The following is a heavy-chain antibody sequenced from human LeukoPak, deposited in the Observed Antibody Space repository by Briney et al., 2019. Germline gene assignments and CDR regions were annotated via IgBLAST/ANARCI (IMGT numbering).Heavy chain of an antibody. CDR1: GGSVSSGIYS. D-gene: IGHD3-16*02. J-gene: IGHJ4*02. Sequence: SETLSLTCTVSGGSVSSGIYSWSWIRQPPGKGLEWIGYIYYSGSSNYNPSLMSRVTISVDTSKNQFSLKLSSVTAADTAVYYCASNTYDYVWGSYRHHLRHWGQGTLVTVSS. CDR3: ASNTYDYVWGSYRHHLRH. V-gene: IGHV4-61*01. CDR2: IYYSGSS.